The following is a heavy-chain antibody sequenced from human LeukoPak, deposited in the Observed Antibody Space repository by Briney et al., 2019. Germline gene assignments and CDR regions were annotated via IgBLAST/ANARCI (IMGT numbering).Heavy chain of an antibody. Sequence: TGGSLRLXCAASGFTFSSYWMHWVRQAPGKGLVWVSRINSDGSSTSYADSVKGRFTISRDNAKNTLYLQMNSLRAEDTAVYYCARAYCTNGVCYPFFDYWGQGTLVTVSS. CDR1: GFTFSSYW. V-gene: IGHV3-74*01. J-gene: IGHJ4*02. CDR3: ARAYCTNGVCYPFFDY. CDR2: INSDGSST. D-gene: IGHD2-8*01.